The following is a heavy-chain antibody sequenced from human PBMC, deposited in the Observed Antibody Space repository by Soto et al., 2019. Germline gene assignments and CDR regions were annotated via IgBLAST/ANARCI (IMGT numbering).Heavy chain of an antibody. CDR3: ARSPNYYYYGFDV. CDR2: IYYSGST. CDR1: VGSFSSGDYF. Sequence: PSETPSLTCTVSVGSFSSGDYFWSWLLQSPGKRLEWIAYIYYSGSTNYNPSLKSRATISVDTSKSQVSLTLTSMTAADAALYYCARSPNYYYYGFDVWGQGTAVTVSS. V-gene: IGHV4-61*08. D-gene: IGHD3-10*01. J-gene: IGHJ6*02.